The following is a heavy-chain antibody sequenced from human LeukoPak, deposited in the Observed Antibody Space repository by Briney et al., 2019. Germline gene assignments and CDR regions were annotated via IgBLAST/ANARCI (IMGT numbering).Heavy chain of an antibody. CDR3: AAPLPHLGFDP. J-gene: IGHJ5*02. CDR2: IYTSGST. V-gene: IGHV4-4*07. Sequence: PSETLSLTCTVSGGSISSYYWSWIRQPAGKRLEWIGRIYTSGSTNYNPSLKSRVTMSVDTSKNQFSLKLGSVTAADTVVYYCAAPLPHLGFDPWGQGTLVTVSS. CDR1: GGSISSYY.